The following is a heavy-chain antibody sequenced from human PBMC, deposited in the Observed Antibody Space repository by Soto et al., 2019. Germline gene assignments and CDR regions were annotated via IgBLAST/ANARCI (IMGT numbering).Heavy chain of an antibody. Sequence: GGSLRLSCAASGFTFSSYGMHWVRQAPGKGLEWVAVISYDGSNKYYADSVKGRFTISRDNSKNTLYLQMNSLRAEDTAVYYCAKDRAVVVQTHLDYWGQGTLVTVSS. CDR2: ISYDGSNK. V-gene: IGHV3-30*18. D-gene: IGHD6-19*01. CDR1: GFTFSSYG. J-gene: IGHJ4*02. CDR3: AKDRAVVVQTHLDY.